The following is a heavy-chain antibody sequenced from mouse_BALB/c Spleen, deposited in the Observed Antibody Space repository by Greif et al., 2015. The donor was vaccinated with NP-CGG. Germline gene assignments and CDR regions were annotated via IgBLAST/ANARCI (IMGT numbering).Heavy chain of an antibody. Sequence: EVQLQQSGGGLVQPGGSLRLSCATSGFTFTDYYMSWVRQPPGKALERFGFIRNKANGYTTEYSASVNSRFTISRDNSQSILYLQMNTLRAEDSATYYCARDVGFDYWGQGTTLTVSS. CDR2: IRNKANGYTT. J-gene: IGHJ2*01. CDR1: GFTFTDYY. D-gene: IGHD4-1*01. V-gene: IGHV7-3*02. CDR3: ARDVGFDY.